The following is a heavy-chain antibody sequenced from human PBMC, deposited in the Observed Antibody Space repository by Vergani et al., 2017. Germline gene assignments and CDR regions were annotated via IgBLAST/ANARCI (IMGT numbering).Heavy chain of an antibody. CDR2: IWYDGSNK. CDR3: AREGCGGDCPLDY. D-gene: IGHD2-21*01. V-gene: IGHV3-33*01. J-gene: IGHJ4*02. Sequence: VQLLESGGGLVQPGGSLRLSCAASGFTFSSYGMHWVRQAPGKGLEWVAVIWYDGSNKYYADSVKGRFTISRDNSKNTLYLQMNSLRAEDTAVYYCAREGCGGDCPLDYWGQGTLVTVSS. CDR1: GFTFSSYG.